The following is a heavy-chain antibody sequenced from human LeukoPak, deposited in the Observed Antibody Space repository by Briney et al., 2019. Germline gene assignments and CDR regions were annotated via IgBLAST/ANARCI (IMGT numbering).Heavy chain of an antibody. V-gene: IGHV4-4*07. CDR2: IYTSGST. J-gene: IGHJ6*03. D-gene: IGHD3-3*01. CDR1: GGSISSYY. Sequence: SETLSLTCTVPGGSISSYYWSWIRQPAGKGLEWIGRIYTSGSTNYNPSLKNRVTMSVDTSKNQFSLKLSSVTAADTAVYYCARTTYYDFWSGYYFGSYYYYMDVWGKGTTVTVSS. CDR3: ARTTYYDFWSGYYFGSYYYYMDV.